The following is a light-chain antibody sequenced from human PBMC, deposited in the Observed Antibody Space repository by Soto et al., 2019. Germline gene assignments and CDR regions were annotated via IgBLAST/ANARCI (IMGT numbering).Light chain of an antibody. CDR2: YAS. V-gene: IGKV3-15*01. CDR1: QSVGNN. J-gene: IGKJ5*01. Sequence: EIMMTQSPATLSVSPGEIVTLSCRASQSVGNNLAWYQQKPGQAPRLLIYYASTRSTCIPARFSGSGSGTEFNLTISSLQSEDFALYHCQQYNDWPPITFGHGTRLEIK. CDR3: QQYNDWPPIT.